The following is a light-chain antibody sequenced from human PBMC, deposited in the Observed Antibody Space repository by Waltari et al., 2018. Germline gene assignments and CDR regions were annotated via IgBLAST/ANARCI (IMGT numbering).Light chain of an antibody. CDR1: QSVGDW. J-gene: IGKJ4*01. V-gene: IGKV1-5*03. CDR3: QQYNSYPFT. CDR2: KTS. Sequence: DIQMTQSPSTLSASVGDRVTITCRASQSVGDWLAWYQQKPGNAPKLLIYKTSNLQSGVPSKCSGSGSGTEFTLTISSLQSDDFATYFCQQYNSYPFTFGGGTKVDIK.